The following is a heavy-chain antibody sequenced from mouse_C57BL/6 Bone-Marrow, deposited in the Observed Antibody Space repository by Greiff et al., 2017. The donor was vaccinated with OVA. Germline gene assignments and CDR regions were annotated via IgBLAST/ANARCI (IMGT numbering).Heavy chain of an antibody. CDR2: INPYNGGT. CDR3: AREEGNWFAY. D-gene: IGHD2-1*01. J-gene: IGHJ3*01. Sequence: VQLQQSGPVLVKPGASVKMSCKASGYTFTDYYMNWVKQSHGKSLEWIGVINPYNGGTSYNQKFKGKATLTVDKSSSTAYMELNSLTSEDSAVYYCAREEGNWFAYWGQGTLVTVSA. V-gene: IGHV1-19*01. CDR1: GYTFTDYY.